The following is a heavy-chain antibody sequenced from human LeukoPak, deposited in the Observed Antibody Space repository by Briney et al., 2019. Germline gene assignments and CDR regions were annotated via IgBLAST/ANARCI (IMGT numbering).Heavy chain of an antibody. J-gene: IGHJ6*02. CDR2: IYYSGST. V-gene: IGHV4-59*01. Sequence: SETLSLTCAVYGGSFSGYFWSWIRQPPGKGLEWIGYIYYSGSTNYNPSLKSRVTISVDTSKNQFSLKLSSVTAADTAVYYCARMKLTGFNYYYYGMDVWGQGTTVTVSS. CDR3: ARMKLTGFNYYYYGMDV. D-gene: IGHD7-27*01. CDR1: GGSFSGYF.